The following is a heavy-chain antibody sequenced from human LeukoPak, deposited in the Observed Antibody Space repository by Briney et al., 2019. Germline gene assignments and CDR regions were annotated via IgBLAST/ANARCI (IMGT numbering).Heavy chain of an antibody. D-gene: IGHD3-3*01. V-gene: IGHV1-18*01. CDR2: ISAYNGNT. Sequence: ASVKVSCKASGYTFTSYGISWLRQAPGQGLEWMGWISAYNGNTNYAQKLQGRVTITTDTSTSTAYMELRSLRSDDTAVYDCARDSSRNDFWSGYYTVGYFDYWGQGTLVTVSS. J-gene: IGHJ4*02. CDR3: ARDSSRNDFWSGYYTVGYFDY. CDR1: GYTFTSYG.